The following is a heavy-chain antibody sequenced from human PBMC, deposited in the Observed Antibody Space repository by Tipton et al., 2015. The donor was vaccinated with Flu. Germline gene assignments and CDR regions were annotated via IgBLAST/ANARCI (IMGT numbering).Heavy chain of an antibody. Sequence: EVQLVQSGAEVKKPGESLRISCKSSGNNFNNYWIGWVRQRPGKGLEWMGIIWPGDSDTRYSPSFQGQVTISADKSISTAYLQWSSLKASDTAMYYCALEGYGGSMYYFGYWGQGTLVTVSS. V-gene: IGHV5-51*01. J-gene: IGHJ4*02. D-gene: IGHD4-23*01. CDR2: IWPGDSDT. CDR3: ALEGYGGSMYYFGY. CDR1: GNNFNNYW.